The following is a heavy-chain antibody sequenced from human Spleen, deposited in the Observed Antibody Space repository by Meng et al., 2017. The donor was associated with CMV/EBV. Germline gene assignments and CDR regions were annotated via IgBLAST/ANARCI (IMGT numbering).Heavy chain of an antibody. CDR1: GFTFRSYE. CDR2: ISASGSTI. D-gene: IGHD3/OR15-3a*01. CDR3: ARGYDFWGKGGYFDH. V-gene: IGHV3-48*03. Sequence: GGPLRLSCAASGFTFRSYEFNWVRLAPGKGLERVAYISASGSTIYYTDSVKGRFTISRDNTKSSIFLQMNSLRAEDTAVYYCARGYDFWGKGGYFDHWGQGTLVTVSS. J-gene: IGHJ4*02.